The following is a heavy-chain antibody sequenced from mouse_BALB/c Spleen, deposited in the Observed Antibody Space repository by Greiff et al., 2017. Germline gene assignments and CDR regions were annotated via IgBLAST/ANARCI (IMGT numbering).Heavy chain of an antibody. CDR3: ASRIYDDDPPFGY. CDR1: GYTFTSYW. V-gene: IGHV1S81*02. CDR2: INPSNGRT. J-gene: IGHJ2*01. D-gene: IGHD2-4*01. Sequence: VQLQQSGAELVKPGASVKLSCKASGYTFTSYWMHWVKQRPGQGLEWIGEINPSNGRTNYNEKFKSKATLTVDKSSSTAYMQLSSLTSEDSAVYYCASRIYDDDPPFGYWGQGTTLTVSS.